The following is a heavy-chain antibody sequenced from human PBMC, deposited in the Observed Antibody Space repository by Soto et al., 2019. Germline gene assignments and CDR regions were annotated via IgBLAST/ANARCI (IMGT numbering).Heavy chain of an antibody. CDR3: ARDRCSSTSCWLDYYYYMDV. D-gene: IGHD2-2*01. V-gene: IGHV1-3*01. Sequence: ASVNGSRKASGYTFTSYAMHWVRQAPGQRLEWMGWINAGNGNTKYSQKFQGRVTITRDTSASTAYMELSSLRSEDTAVYYCARDRCSSTSCWLDYYYYMDVWGKGTTVTVSS. CDR2: INAGNGNT. J-gene: IGHJ6*03. CDR1: GYTFTSYA.